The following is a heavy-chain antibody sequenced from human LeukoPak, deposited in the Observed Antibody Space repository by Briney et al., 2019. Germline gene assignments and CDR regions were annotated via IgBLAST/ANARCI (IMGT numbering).Heavy chain of an antibody. D-gene: IGHD3-9*01. CDR1: ASRFTTYW. CDR2: IYPGDSDI. J-gene: IGHJ4*02. V-gene: IGHV5-51*01. CDR3: ATCSYYDILTGYS. Sequence: GEPLQISCQGSASRFTTYWIGWVRQMPGKGLEWMGTIYPGDSDIRYSPSFQGHVTISADKSISTAYLQWSSLKASGTAMYYCATCSYYDILTGYSWGQGTLVSVSS.